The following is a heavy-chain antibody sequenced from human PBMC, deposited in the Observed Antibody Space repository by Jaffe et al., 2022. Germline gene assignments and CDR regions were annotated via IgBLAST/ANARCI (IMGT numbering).Heavy chain of an antibody. CDR1: GGSISSGSYY. D-gene: IGHD3-3*01. V-gene: IGHV4-61*02. Sequence: QVQLQESGPGLVKPSQTLSLTCTVSGGSISSGSYYWSWIRQPAGKGLEWIGRIYTSGSTNYNPSLKSRVTISVDTSKNQFSLKLSSVTAADTAVYYCARSRWTGYYGDGDYFDYWGQGTLVTVSS. J-gene: IGHJ4*02. CDR2: IYTSGST. CDR3: ARSRWTGYYGDGDYFDY.